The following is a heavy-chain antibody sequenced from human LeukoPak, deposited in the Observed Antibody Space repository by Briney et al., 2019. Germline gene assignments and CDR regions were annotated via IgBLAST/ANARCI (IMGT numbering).Heavy chain of an antibody. Sequence: SVKVSCKASGGTFSSYAISWVRQAPGQGLEWMGRIIPILGIANYAQKFQGRVTITADKSTSTAYMALSSLRSEDTAVYYCARVDLGLSYWGQGTLVTVSS. D-gene: IGHD3-16*01. J-gene: IGHJ4*02. CDR3: ARVDLGLSY. V-gene: IGHV1-69*04. CDR1: GGTFSSYA. CDR2: IIPILGIA.